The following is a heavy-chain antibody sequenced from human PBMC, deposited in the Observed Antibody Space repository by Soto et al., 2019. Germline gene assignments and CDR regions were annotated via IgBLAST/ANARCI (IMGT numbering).Heavy chain of an antibody. D-gene: IGHD3-10*01. Sequence: QVQLVESGGGVVQPGRSLRLSCAASGFTFSTSAMHWVRQAPGKGLEWVAVIAYDGSNKYYLDSVKGRFSVSRDNVKNTMYLQTSSLTGEETAVDYCAKGEGSYCDYWGQGTLVTVSS. V-gene: IGHV3-30*18. J-gene: IGHJ4*02. CDR2: IAYDGSNK. CDR3: AKGEGSYCDY. CDR1: GFTFSTSA.